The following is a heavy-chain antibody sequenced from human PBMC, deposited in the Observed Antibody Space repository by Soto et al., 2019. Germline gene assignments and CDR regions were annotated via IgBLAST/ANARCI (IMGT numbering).Heavy chain of an antibody. D-gene: IGHD1-26*01. J-gene: IGHJ6*02. CDR2: ISYDGSNK. CDR1: GFTFISYG. CDR3: AKEKSPGTTRSPSRYYYGMDV. V-gene: IGHV3-30*18. Sequence: GGSLRLSCASSGFTFISYGMHLVRQAPGKGLEWVAVISYDGSNKYYADSVKGRFTISRDNSKNTLYLQMNSLRAEDTAVYYCAKEKSPGTTRSPSRYYYGMDVWGQGTTVTVSS.